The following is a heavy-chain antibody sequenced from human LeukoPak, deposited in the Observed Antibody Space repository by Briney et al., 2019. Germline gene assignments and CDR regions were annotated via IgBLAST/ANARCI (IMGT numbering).Heavy chain of an antibody. CDR2: ISPSGGST. J-gene: IGHJ5*02. D-gene: IGHD2-21*02. V-gene: IGHV1-46*01. CDR3: ARGGVGVVTVRWSDP. Sequence: ASVKVSCKAFGYTFTSNYMHWVRQTPGQGPEWMGVISPSGGSTTYAQKFQGRVTLTRDMSTSTDYLEPSSLRSEDTAVYYCARGGVGVVTVRWSDPWGQGTLVTVSS. CDR1: GYTFTSNY.